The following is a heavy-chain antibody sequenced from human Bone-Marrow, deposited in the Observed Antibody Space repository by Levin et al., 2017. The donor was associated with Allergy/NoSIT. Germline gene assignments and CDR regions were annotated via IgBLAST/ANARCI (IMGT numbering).Heavy chain of an antibody. D-gene: IGHD1-1*01. CDR1: GFTFDDYA. CDR2: ITWNSGVI. J-gene: IGHJ4*02. Sequence: PGGSLRLSCVASGFTFDDYAMHWVRQAPGKGLEWVSGITWNSGVIAYGDSVKGRFTISRDSAQNSLFLQMNSLRPEDTALYYCTEDRVGVLTDNWYLDYWGQGILVTVSS. CDR3: TEDRVGVLTDNWYLDY. V-gene: IGHV3-9*01.